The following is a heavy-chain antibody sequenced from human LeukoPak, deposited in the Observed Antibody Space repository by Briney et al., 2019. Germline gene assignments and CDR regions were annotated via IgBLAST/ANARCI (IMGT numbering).Heavy chain of an antibody. V-gene: IGHV1-69*13. CDR1: GGTLSSYA. Sequence: GASVKVSCKASGGTLSSYAISWVRQAPGQGLEWMGGIIPIFGTANYAQKFQGRVTITADESTSTAYMELSSLRSEDTAVYYCARGATVTIFDYWGQGTLVTVSS. D-gene: IGHD4-11*01. CDR2: IIPIFGTA. CDR3: ARGATVTIFDY. J-gene: IGHJ4*02.